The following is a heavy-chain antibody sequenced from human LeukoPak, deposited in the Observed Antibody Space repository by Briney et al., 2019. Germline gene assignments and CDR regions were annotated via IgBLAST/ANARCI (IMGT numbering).Heavy chain of an antibody. J-gene: IGHJ4*02. CDR2: IYSDGNT. CDR3: AKGGGAYCGTDCRRTFED. CDR1: GFTVINNY. D-gene: IGHD2-21*02. Sequence: PGGSLRLSCAVSGFTVINNYMSWVRQAPGKGLEWVSVIYSDGNTYYTDSVKGRFTISRDNSRDTLYLQMNNLRTDDTAVYYCAKGGGAYCGTDCRRTFEDWGQGTLVTVSS. V-gene: IGHV3-53*01.